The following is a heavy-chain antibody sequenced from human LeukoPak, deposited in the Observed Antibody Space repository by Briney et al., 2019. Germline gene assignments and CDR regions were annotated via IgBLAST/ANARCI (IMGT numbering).Heavy chain of an antibody. CDR2: MYSSGST. J-gene: IGHJ4*02. CDR1: GGSISGYY. V-gene: IGHV4-4*07. Sequence: SETLSLTCTVSGGSISGYYWSWIREPAGRGLEWIGRMYSSGSTNYNPSLKGRVTMSVDTSKNHFSLKLTSVTAADTAVYYCARDTSGGYHYWGQGTLVTVSS. D-gene: IGHD1-26*01. CDR3: ARDTSGGYHY.